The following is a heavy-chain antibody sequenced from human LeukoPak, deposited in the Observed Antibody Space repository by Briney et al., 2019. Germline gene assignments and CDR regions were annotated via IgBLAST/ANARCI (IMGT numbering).Heavy chain of an antibody. CDR1: GFTFSSYA. CDR3: ARDDSSGYYLNYYFDY. D-gene: IGHD3-22*01. Sequence: GGSLRPSCAASGFTFSSYAMHWVRQAPGKGLEWVAVISYDGSNKYYADSVKGRFTISRDNSKNTLYLQMNSLRAEDTAVYYCARDDSSGYYLNYYFDYWGQGTLVTVSS. CDR2: ISYDGSNK. V-gene: IGHV3-30*04. J-gene: IGHJ4*02.